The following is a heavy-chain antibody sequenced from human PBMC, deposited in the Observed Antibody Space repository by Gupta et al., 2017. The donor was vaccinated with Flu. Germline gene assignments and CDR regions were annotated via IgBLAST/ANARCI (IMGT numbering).Heavy chain of an antibody. D-gene: IGHD3-10*01. CDR3: ARWRYESGNYFDY. J-gene: IGHJ4*02. V-gene: IGHV1-69*01. CDR2: IIPIFGIP. Sequence: RQAPGEGLEWLGGIIPIFGIPNYAQKFRGRGTINVDESTNTAHMELSSLTSADTAVYYCARWRYESGNYFDYWGQGTLVTVSS.